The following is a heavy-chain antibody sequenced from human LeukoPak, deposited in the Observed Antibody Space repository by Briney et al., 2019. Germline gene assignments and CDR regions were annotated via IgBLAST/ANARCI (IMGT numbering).Heavy chain of an antibody. V-gene: IGHV3-7*01. Sequence: PGGSLRLSCVVSGFTFSNWWMSWVRQAPGKGLEYVANVKEDGSEKNYVDSVKVRFTISRDNDKNSLYLQMNSLRAEDTGIFYCARGGWLDDWVQGTLVTVSS. J-gene: IGHJ4*02. D-gene: IGHD2-15*01. CDR2: VKEDGSEK. CDR1: GFTFSNWW. CDR3: ARGGWLDD.